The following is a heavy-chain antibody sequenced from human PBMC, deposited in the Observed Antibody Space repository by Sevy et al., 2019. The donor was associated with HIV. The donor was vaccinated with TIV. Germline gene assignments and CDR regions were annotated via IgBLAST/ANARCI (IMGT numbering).Heavy chain of an antibody. V-gene: IGHV3-30*18. Sequence: GESLKISCVASGFTFSNYGTHWVRQAPGKGLEWVAITSYNEGGENYADSVKGRFTISRDNSKNTVYLQMYRLTTEDTGVYYCAKDNGSSSYDHYGLDVWGQGTTVTVSS. CDR2: TSYNEGGE. CDR3: AKDNGSSSYDHYGLDV. D-gene: IGHD6-13*01. J-gene: IGHJ6*02. CDR1: GFTFSNYG.